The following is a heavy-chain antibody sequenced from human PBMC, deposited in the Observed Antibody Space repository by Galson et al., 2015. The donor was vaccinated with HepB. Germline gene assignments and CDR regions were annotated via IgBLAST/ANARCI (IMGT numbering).Heavy chain of an antibody. CDR3: AKDREWHDYGDYLIGGLDY. CDR2: ISGSGGST. Sequence: SLRLSCAASGFTFSSYAMSWVRQAPGKGLEWVSAISGSGGSTYYADSVKGRFTISRDNSKNTLYLQMNSLRAEDTAVYYCAKDREWHDYGDYLIGGLDYWGQGTLVTVSS. CDR1: GFTFSSYA. D-gene: IGHD4-17*01. V-gene: IGHV3-23*01. J-gene: IGHJ4*02.